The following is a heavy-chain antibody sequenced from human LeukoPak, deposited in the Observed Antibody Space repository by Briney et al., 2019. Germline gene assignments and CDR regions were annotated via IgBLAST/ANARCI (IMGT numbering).Heavy chain of an antibody. CDR1: GGSISGSSYY. D-gene: IGHD2-15*01. V-gene: IGHV4-39*01. CDR3: ARHGHCSGGSCYRYDFDY. CDR2: IYYSGST. Sequence: SETLSLTCTVSGGSISGSSYYWGWIRQPPGKGLEWIGSIYYSGSTYYNPSLKSRVTISVDTSKNQFSLKLSSVTAADTAVYYCARHGHCSGGSCYRYDFDYWGQGTLVTVSS. J-gene: IGHJ4*02.